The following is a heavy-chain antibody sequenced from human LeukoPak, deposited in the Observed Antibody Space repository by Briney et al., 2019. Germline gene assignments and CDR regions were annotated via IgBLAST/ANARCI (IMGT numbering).Heavy chain of an antibody. CDR1: GFTFSPLG. V-gene: IGHV3-48*02. J-gene: IGHJ4*02. Sequence: GGSLRLSCAASGFTFSPLGMNWVRQAPGRGLEWVSYISSGSSTTYYADSVKGRFTISRDNAKNSLYLQVNSLRDEDTAVYYCARTYSRESGYDFVFHYWGQGTRVTVSS. CDR3: ARTYSRESGYDFVFHY. D-gene: IGHD5-12*01. CDR2: ISSGSSTT.